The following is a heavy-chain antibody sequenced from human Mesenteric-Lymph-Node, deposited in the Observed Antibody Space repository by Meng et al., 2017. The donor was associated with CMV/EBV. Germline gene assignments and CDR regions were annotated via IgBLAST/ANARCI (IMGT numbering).Heavy chain of an antibody. V-gene: IGHV3-7*04. CDR3: AREGYSYGQPFDY. CDR2: IKQDGSEK. J-gene: IGHJ4*02. D-gene: IGHD5-18*01. Sequence: AASGLTFSSYWMSWVRQAPGKGLEWVANIKQDGSEKYYVDSVKDRFTISRDNAKNSLYLQMNSLRAEDTAVYYCAREGYSYGQPFDYWGQGTLVTVPS. CDR1: GLTFSSYW.